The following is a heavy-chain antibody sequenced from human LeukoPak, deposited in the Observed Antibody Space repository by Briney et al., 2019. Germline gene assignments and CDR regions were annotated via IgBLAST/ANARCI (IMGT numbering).Heavy chain of an antibody. CDR2: INPNSDDT. D-gene: IGHD1-26*01. Sequence: ASVKVSCKASGYTFTGYYMHWVRQAPGQGLEWMGWINPNSDDTNCAQKFQGRVTMTRDTSIRTAYMELSRLRSVDTAVYYCARERVGVVGGDYWGQGTVVSVSS. V-gene: IGHV1-2*02. CDR1: GYTFTGYY. CDR3: ARERVGVVGGDY. J-gene: IGHJ4*02.